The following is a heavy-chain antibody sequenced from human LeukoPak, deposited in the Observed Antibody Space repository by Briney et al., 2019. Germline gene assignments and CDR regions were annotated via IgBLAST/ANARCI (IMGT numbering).Heavy chain of an antibody. D-gene: IGHD3-10*01. V-gene: IGHV3-9*03. CDR2: ISWNSGTI. Sequence: GRSLRLSCAASGFIFDDYAMHWVRQAPGKGLEWVSGISWNSGTIGYADSVKGRFTISRDNAKNSLYLQMNSLRPDDMALYYCARGNSGSYSQDWFDPWGQGTLVTVSS. CDR3: ARGNSGSYSQDWFDP. CDR1: GFIFDDYA. J-gene: IGHJ5*02.